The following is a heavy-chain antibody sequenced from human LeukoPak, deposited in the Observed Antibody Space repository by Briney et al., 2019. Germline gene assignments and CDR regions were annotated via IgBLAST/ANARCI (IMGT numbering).Heavy chain of an antibody. V-gene: IGHV3-23*01. Sequence: GGSLRLSCAASGFPFSTYGMRWVRQAPGKGLEWVSAISGSGTGTDYADSVKGRFTISRDNSKSTMYLQMNSLRPEDTAVYYCAIDRPACDGSGSFGDYWGQGTHVSVST. CDR1: GFPFSTYG. CDR3: AIDRPACDGSGSFGDY. J-gene: IGHJ4*02. D-gene: IGHD3-10*01. CDR2: ISGSGTGT.